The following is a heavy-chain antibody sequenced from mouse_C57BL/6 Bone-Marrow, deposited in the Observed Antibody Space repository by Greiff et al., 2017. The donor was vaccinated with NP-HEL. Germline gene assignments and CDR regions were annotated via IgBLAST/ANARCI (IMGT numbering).Heavy chain of an antibody. Sequence: VQLQESGAELVRPGASVTLSCKASGYTFTDYEMHWVKQTPVHGLEWIGAIDPETGGTAYNQKFKGKAILTADKSSSTAYMELRSLTSEDSAVYYCTRITTVVATGYWYFDVWGTGTTVTVSS. V-gene: IGHV1-15*01. CDR2: IDPETGGT. CDR3: TRITTVVATGYWYFDV. D-gene: IGHD1-1*01. CDR1: GYTFTDYE. J-gene: IGHJ1*03.